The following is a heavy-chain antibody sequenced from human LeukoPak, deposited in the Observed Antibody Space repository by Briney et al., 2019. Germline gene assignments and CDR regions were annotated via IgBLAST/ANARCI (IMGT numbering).Heavy chain of an antibody. D-gene: IGHD3-10*01. J-gene: IGHJ5*02. CDR1: TYSVNNIHC. CDR3: ARVCCYFDSGSYPNWFDP. CDR2: NCRSEST. Sequence: SDTLSLTCPVSTYSVNNIHCWGWIRQPPGKGLEWIGTNCRSESTYYNPSLESRVTISLDMSTNQVSLRLRSVTAADTAVYYCARVCCYFDSGSYPNWFDPWGRGTLVTVSS. V-gene: IGHV4-38-2*02.